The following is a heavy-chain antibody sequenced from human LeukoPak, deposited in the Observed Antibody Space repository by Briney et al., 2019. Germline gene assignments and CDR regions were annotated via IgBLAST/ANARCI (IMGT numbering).Heavy chain of an antibody. V-gene: IGHV1-2*06. CDR2: INPNSGGT. CDR1: GYTFTGYY. CDR3: ARNQPYDVLLDY. Sequence: GASVKVSCKASGYTFTGYYMHWVRQAPGQGLEWMGRINPNSGGTNYAQKFQGRVTMTRDTSISTACMELSRLRSDDTAVYYCARNQPYDVLLDYWGQGTLVTVSS. D-gene: IGHD2-2*01. J-gene: IGHJ4*02.